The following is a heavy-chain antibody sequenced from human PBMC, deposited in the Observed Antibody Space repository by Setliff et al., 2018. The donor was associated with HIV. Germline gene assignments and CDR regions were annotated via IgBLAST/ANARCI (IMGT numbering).Heavy chain of an antibody. CDR1: RFTFSNYG. V-gene: IGHV3-30*02. CDR3: ARGGSGWGMDFYYYYMDV. D-gene: IGHD6-19*01. Sequence: QPGGSLRLSCAASRFTFSNYGMYWVRQAPGKVLKWVAFIRYDGDNQYYADSVRGRFTISRDNSKSTLYLRMNSLRAEDTAVYYCARGGSGWGMDFYYYYMDVWGKGTTVTVSS. J-gene: IGHJ6*03. CDR2: IRYDGDNQ.